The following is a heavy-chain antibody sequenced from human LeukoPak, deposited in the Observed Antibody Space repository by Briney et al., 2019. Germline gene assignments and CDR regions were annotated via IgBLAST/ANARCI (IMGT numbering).Heavy chain of an antibody. J-gene: IGHJ6*03. D-gene: IGHD1-26*01. CDR1: GGSISSYY. Sequence: SETLSLTCTVSGGSISSYYWSWIRQPPGKGLEWIGYIYYSGSTNYNPSLKSRVTISVDTSKNQFSLKLSSVTAADTAVYYCARDIGVYYYYYMDVWGKGTTVTVSS. V-gene: IGHV4-59*12. CDR3: ARDIGVYYYYYMDV. CDR2: IYYSGST.